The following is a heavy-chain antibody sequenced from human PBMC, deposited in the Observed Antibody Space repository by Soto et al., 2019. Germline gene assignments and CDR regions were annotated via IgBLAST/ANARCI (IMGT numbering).Heavy chain of an antibody. CDR3: ARHKFEDPLSSTSCYQP. V-gene: IGHV5-51*01. Sequence: EYLVVSWNACAESFASYWIVWVRQMPGKGLEWMGIIYPGDSDTRYSPSFQGQVTISADKSFSTAYLQWSRLKASDTAMYYCARHKFEDPLSSTSCYQPWVQGTLVTVSS. D-gene: IGHD2-2*01. CDR2: IYPGDSDT. J-gene: IGHJ5*02. CDR1: AESFASYW.